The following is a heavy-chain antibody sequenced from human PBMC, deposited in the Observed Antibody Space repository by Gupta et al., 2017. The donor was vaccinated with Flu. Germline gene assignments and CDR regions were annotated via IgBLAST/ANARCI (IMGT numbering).Heavy chain of an antibody. J-gene: IGHJ6*03. CDR1: GFIFGSYW. Sequence: VQLVESGGGWVQPGGSLRLSCEAFGFIFGSYWMNWVRQAPGRGLEWVASIKENGNEKYYVDSVKGRFTISRDNAKNSLYLQLKNLRXEXTALYYXARAPLHNYYMDVWGTGTTVSVSS. CDR3: ARAPLHNYYMDV. CDR2: IKENGNEK. V-gene: IGHV3-7*03.